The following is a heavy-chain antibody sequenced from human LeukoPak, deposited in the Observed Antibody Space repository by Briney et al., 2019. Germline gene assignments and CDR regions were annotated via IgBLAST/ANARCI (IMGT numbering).Heavy chain of an antibody. Sequence: GGSLRLSCAASGFTFSSYAMSWVRQAPGKGLEWVSAISGSGGSTYYADSVKDRFTISRDNSKNTLYLQMNSLRAEDTAVYYCAKDLYYYDTSRDFLDYWGQGTLVTVSS. J-gene: IGHJ4*02. V-gene: IGHV3-23*01. D-gene: IGHD3-22*01. CDR3: AKDLYYYDTSRDFLDY. CDR1: GFTFSSYA. CDR2: ISGSGGST.